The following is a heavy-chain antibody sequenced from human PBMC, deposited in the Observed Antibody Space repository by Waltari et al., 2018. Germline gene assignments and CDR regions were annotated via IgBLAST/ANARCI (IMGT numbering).Heavy chain of an antibody. CDR3: ASGAFDI. CDR1: GFTFSSYA. V-gene: IGHV3-23*03. CDR2: IYSGGST. J-gene: IGHJ3*02. Sequence: EVQLLESGGGLVQPGGSLRLSCAASGFTFSSYAMSWVRQAPGKGLEWVSVIYSGGSTYDADAVKGRFTISRDNSKNTLYLQMNSLRAEDTAVYYCASGAFDIWGQGTMVTVSS.